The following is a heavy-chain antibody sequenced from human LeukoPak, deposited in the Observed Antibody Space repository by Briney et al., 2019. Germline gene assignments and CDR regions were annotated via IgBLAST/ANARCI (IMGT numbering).Heavy chain of an antibody. CDR2: INHSGST. CDR3: ARKRGYDFWSGYRFDY. J-gene: IGHJ4*02. CDR1: GGSFSGYY. V-gene: IGHV4-34*01. D-gene: IGHD3-3*01. Sequence: SETLPLTCAVYGGSFSGYYWSWIRQPPGKGLEWIGEINHSGSTNYNPSLKSRVTISVDTSKNQFSLKLSSVTAADTAVYYCARKRGYDFWSGYRFDYWGQGTLVTVSS.